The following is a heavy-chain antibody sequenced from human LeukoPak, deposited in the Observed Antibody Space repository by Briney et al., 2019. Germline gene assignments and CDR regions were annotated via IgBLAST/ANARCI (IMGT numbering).Heavy chain of an antibody. CDR3: ARVVDYSNHFDY. V-gene: IGHV3-21*01. J-gene: IGHJ4*02. D-gene: IGHD4-11*01. CDR1: GFTFRSYS. Sequence: KPGGSLRLSCAASGFTFRSYSMNWVRQAPGRGLEWVSSISSSSTYISYADSVKGRFTISRDNANNSLFLQMDSLRAEDTAVYYCARVVDYSNHFDYWGQGTLVTVSS. CDR2: ISSSSTYI.